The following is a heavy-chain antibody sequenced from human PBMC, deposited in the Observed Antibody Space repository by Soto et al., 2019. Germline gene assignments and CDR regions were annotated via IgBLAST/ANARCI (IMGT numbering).Heavy chain of an antibody. V-gene: IGHV3-11*06. CDR1: GLTFSDYY. Sequence: VGSLRLSCAASGLTFSDYYMSWIRQAPGKGLEWVSYISSSSSYTNYADSVKGRFTISRDNAKNSLYLQMNSLRAEDTAVYYCARDAYCSRTSCNYYGMDVWGQGTTVTVSS. CDR2: ISSSSSYT. CDR3: ARDAYCSRTSCNYYGMDV. J-gene: IGHJ6*02. D-gene: IGHD2-2*01.